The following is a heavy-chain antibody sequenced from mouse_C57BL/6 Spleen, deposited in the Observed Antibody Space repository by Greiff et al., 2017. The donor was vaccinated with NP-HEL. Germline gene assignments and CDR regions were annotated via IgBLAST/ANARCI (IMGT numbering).Heavy chain of an antibody. D-gene: IGHD3-2*02. J-gene: IGHJ2*01. CDR2: ISSGGDYI. CDR3: TRETAQATFDY. Sequence: EVQRVESGEGLVKPGGSLKLSCAASGFTFSSYAMSWVRQTPEKRLEWVAYISSGGDYIYYADTVKGRFTISRDNARNTLYLQMSSLKSEDTAMYYCTRETAQATFDYWGQGTTLTVSS. V-gene: IGHV5-9-1*02. CDR1: GFTFSSYA.